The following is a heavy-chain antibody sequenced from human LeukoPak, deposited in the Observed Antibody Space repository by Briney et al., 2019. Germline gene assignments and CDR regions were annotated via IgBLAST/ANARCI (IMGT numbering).Heavy chain of an antibody. V-gene: IGHV3-23*01. D-gene: IGHD1-26*01. CDR2: ISTSGGIT. CDR1: GFTFSSYA. CDR3: AKDLGLSVGTTPFDF. J-gene: IGHJ4*02. Sequence: GGSLRLSCAASGFTFSSYAMSWVRQAPGKGLEWVSAISTSGGITYYADSVKGRFTISRDNSKNTLYLQMDSLRAEDTAIYYCAKDLGLSVGTTPFDFWGQGTLVTVSS.